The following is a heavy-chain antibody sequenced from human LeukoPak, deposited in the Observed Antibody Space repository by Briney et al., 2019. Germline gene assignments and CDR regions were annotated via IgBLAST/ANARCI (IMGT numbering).Heavy chain of an antibody. V-gene: IGHV1-3*01. CDR2: INAGNGNT. CDR3: ARGLARYSGSYYVGY. J-gene: IGHJ4*02. CDR1: GYTFTSYA. Sequence: VSVKVSCKASGYTFTSYAMHWVRQAPGQRLEWMGWINAGNGNTKYSQKFQGRVTITRDTSASTAYMELSSLRSEDTAVYYCARGLARYSGSYYVGYWGQGTLVTVSS. D-gene: IGHD1-26*01.